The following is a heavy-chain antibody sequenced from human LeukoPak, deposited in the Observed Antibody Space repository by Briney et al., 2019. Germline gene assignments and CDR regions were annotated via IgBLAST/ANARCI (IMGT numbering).Heavy chain of an antibody. J-gene: IGHJ6*04. CDR3: ATVQYTLLPGYLNQMEV. CDR1: GYTVTEVA. Sequence: ASVKVSCKVSGYTVTEVAIHWVRQTPGEGLEWMGGFHPKDADMIYAQRFQGRVTMTQDTSTDTVYMELSSLRSEDTAIYYCATVQYTLLPGYLNQMEVWGKGTTVTIAS. D-gene: IGHD3-9*01. CDR2: FHPKDADM. V-gene: IGHV1-24*01.